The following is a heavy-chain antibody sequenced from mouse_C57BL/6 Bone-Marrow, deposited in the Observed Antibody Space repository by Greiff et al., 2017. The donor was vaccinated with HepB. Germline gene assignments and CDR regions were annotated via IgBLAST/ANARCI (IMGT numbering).Heavy chain of an antibody. V-gene: IGHV3-1*01. CDR2: ISYSGST. J-gene: IGHJ1*03. CDR3: AREAPVVATDWYFDV. Sequence: EVKLLESGPGMVKPSQSLSLTCTVTGYSITSGYDWYWIRHFPGNKLEWMGYISYSGSTNYNPTLKSRISITQDTSKNHFFLKLNSVTTEDTATYYCAREAPVVATDWYFDVWGTGTTVTVSS. CDR1: GYSITSGYD. D-gene: IGHD1-1*01.